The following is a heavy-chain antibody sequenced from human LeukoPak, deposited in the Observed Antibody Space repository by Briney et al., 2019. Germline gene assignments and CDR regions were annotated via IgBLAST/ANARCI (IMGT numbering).Heavy chain of an antibody. CDR3: ARSLVVGATYPYH. Sequence: AASVKVSCKASGYTFTDYYIHWVRQAPGQGLEWMGWINPNSGGTNFAQKFQGRVTMTRDTSISTAYMELSRLRYDDTAVYYCARSLVVGATYPYHWGQGTLVTVSS. J-gene: IGHJ5*02. D-gene: IGHD1-26*01. CDR1: GYTFTDYY. V-gene: IGHV1-2*02. CDR2: INPNSGGT.